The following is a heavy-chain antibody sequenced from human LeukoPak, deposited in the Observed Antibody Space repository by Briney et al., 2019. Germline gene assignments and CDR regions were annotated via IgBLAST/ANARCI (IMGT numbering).Heavy chain of an antibody. J-gene: IGHJ4*02. Sequence: GGSLRLPCAASGFTFSDYYMSWIRQAPGKGLEWVSYISSSGSTIYYADSVKGRFTISRDNAKNSLYLQMNSLRAEDTAVYYCARDPPYSSSWYGFDYWGQGTLVTVSS. CDR2: ISSSGSTI. D-gene: IGHD6-13*01. CDR3: ARDPPYSSSWYGFDY. V-gene: IGHV3-11*01. CDR1: GFTFSDYY.